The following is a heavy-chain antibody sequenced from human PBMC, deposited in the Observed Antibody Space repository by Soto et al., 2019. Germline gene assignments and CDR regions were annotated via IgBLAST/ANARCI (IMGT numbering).Heavy chain of an antibody. CDR3: ARDRGPTPNWFDY. Sequence: GGSLRLSCAASGFTFSSYAMHWVRQAPGKGLEWVAVISYDGSNKYYADSVKGRFTISRDNSKNTLYLQMNSLRAEDTAVYYCARDRGPTPNWFDYWGQGTLVTVSS. CDR1: GFTFSSYA. CDR2: ISYDGSNK. V-gene: IGHV3-30-3*01. D-gene: IGHD1-1*01. J-gene: IGHJ4*02.